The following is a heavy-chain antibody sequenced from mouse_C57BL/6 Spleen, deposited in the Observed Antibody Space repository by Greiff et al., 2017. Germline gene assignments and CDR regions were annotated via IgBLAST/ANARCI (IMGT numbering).Heavy chain of an antibody. CDR1: GYTFTGYC. CDR2: IFPGSGNT. CDR3: ARGGYYGSGCDGY. Sequence: QVQLQQSGAELVKPGASVKLSCKATGYTFTGYCIEWVKQRPGHGLEWIGGIFPGSGNTNYNEKFKGKATFTAETSSNTAYMQLSSLTAEDSAIYDCARGGYYGSGCDGYWGQGTTLTVSS. V-gene: IGHV1-9*01. J-gene: IGHJ2*01. D-gene: IGHD1-1*01.